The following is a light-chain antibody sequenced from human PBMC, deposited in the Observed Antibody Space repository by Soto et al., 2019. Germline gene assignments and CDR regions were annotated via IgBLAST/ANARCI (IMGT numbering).Light chain of an antibody. CDR3: QQSYSSPPLT. V-gene: IGKV1-39*01. J-gene: IGKJ4*01. Sequence: DSQMTQSPSSLSASVVDRVTITCRASQSISNYLSWYQQKPGKAPKLLIYAASSLQSGVPPRFSGSGSGTDFTLTISSLRPEDSAAYYCQQSYSSPPLTFGGGTKVDIK. CDR2: AAS. CDR1: QSISNY.